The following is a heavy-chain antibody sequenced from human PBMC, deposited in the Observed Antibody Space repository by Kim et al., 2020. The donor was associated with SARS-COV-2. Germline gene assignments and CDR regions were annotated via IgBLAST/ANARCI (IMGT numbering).Heavy chain of an antibody. CDR1: GGSISSSSYY. D-gene: IGHD6-6*01. CDR2: IYYSGST. Sequence: SETLSLTCTVSGGSISSSSYYWGWIRQPPGKGLEWIGSIYYSGSTYYNPSLKSRVTISVDTSKNQFSLKLSSGTAADTAVYYCAMTSIAARPPIYCRDVWGEGTTLTVS. J-gene: IGHJ6*02. CDR3: AMTSIAARPPIYCRDV. V-gene: IGHV4-39*01.